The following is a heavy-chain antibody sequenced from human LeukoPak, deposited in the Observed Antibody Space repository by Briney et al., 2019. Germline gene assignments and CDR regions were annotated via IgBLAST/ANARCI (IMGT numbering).Heavy chain of an antibody. CDR2: INHSGST. V-gene: IGHV4-34*01. J-gene: IGHJ4*02. CDR1: GGSFSGYY. CDR3: ARGYSYGCTDY. D-gene: IGHD5-18*01. Sequence: SETLSLTCAVYGGSFSGYYWSWIRQPPGKGLEWIGEINHSGSTNYNPSLKSRVTISVDTSKNQFSLKLSSVTAADTAVYYCARGYSYGCTDYWGQGTLVTVSS.